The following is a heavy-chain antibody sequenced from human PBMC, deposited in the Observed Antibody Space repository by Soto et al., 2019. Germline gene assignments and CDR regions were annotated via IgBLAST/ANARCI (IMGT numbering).Heavy chain of an antibody. V-gene: IGHV3-7*01. CDR3: ARDPNIVLVPAAVRSYYYYYGMDF. D-gene: IGHD2-2*01. CDR2: IKQDGSEK. Sequence: GGSLRLSCAASGFTFSSYWMSWVRQAPGKGLEWVANIKQDGSEKYYVDSVKGRFTISRDNAKNSLYLQMNSLRAEDTAVYYCARDPNIVLVPAAVRSYYYYYGMDFWGPGTTVNVSS. CDR1: GFTFSSYW. J-gene: IGHJ6*02.